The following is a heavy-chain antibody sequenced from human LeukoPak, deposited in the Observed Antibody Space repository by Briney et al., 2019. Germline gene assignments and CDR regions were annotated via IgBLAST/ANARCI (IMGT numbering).Heavy chain of an antibody. CDR3: ARDPKYSSSATNNWSDP. V-gene: IGHV1-18*01. Sequence: ASVKVSCKASGDTFTTYWMSWVRQAPGQSLEWMGWISAYNDNTNYAPKLQGRVTMTTDTSTSTAYMELRSLRSDDTAMYYCARDPKYSSSATNNWSDPWGQGTLVTVSS. D-gene: IGHD6-6*01. J-gene: IGHJ5*02. CDR2: ISAYNDNT. CDR1: GDTFTTYW.